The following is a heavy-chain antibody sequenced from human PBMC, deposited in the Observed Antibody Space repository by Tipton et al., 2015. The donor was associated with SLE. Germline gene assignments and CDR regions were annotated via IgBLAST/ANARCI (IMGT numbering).Heavy chain of an antibody. V-gene: IGHV4-61*02. J-gene: IGHJ6*02. Sequence: TLSLTCTVSGGSISSGSYYWSWIRQPAGKGLEWIGRIYTSGSTNYNPSLKSRVTISVDTSKSQFSLKLSSVTAADTAVYYCARGDWNDFYYYGMDVWGQGTRVTVSS. CDR1: GGSISSGSYY. CDR3: ARGDWNDFYYYGMDV. CDR2: IYTSGST. D-gene: IGHD1-1*01.